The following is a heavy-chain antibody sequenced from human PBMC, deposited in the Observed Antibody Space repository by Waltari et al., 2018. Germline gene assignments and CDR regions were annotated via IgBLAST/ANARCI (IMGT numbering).Heavy chain of an antibody. CDR3: ARARYCSGGSCFRRGGPPDPRNAFDL. Sequence: ASGFMFSSYGMHWVRQAPGKGLEWVAVIWFDGNNNFYADSVKGRFTISRDNSKNTLYLQMNSLRADDTAVYYCARARYCSGGSCFRRGGPPDPRNAFDLWGQGTLVTVSS. V-gene: IGHV3-33*01. J-gene: IGHJ3*01. CDR1: GFMFSSYG. D-gene: IGHD2-15*01. CDR2: IWFDGNNN.